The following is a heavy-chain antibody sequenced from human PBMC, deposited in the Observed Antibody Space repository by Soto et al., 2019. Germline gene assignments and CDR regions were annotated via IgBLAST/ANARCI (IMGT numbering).Heavy chain of an antibody. D-gene: IGHD6-6*01. CDR1: GGSISSSSYY. Sequence: ASETLSLTCTVSGGSISSSSYYWGGIRQPPGKGLEWIGSIYYSGSTYYNPSLKSRVTISVDTSKNQFSLKLSSVTAADTAVYYCASEEVAAINFDYWGEGNLVTVSS. J-gene: IGHJ4*02. CDR3: ASEEVAAINFDY. V-gene: IGHV4-39*01. CDR2: IYYSGST.